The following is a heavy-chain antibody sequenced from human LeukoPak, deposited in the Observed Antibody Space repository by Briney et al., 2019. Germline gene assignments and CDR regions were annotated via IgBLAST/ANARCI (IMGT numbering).Heavy chain of an antibody. J-gene: IGHJ4*02. Sequence: GGSLRLSCAASAFTFSSYSMNWVRQAPGKGLEWVSYISSSSNTIYYADSVKGRFTISRDNARNSLYLQMNSLRAEDTAVYYCARDRGYYDFWSGFDYWGRGTLVTVSS. CDR3: ARDRGYYDFWSGFDY. CDR1: AFTFSSYS. V-gene: IGHV3-48*01. D-gene: IGHD3-3*01. CDR2: ISSSSNTI.